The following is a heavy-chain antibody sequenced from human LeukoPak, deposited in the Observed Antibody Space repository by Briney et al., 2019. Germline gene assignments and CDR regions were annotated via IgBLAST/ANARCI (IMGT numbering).Heavy chain of an antibody. CDR2: IIPIFGTA. Sequence: GASVKVSCKASGGTFSSYAISWVRQAPGQGLEWMGGIIPIFGTANYAQKFQGRVTITTDESTSTAYMELSSLRSEDTAVYYCARVADSSSSLDYWGQGTLATVSS. D-gene: IGHD6-6*01. CDR3: ARVADSSSSLDY. J-gene: IGHJ4*02. V-gene: IGHV1-69*05. CDR1: GGTFSSYA.